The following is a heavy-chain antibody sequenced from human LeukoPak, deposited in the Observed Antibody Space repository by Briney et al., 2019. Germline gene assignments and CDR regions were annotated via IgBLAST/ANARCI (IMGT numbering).Heavy chain of an antibody. CDR2: IWYDGSNK. CDR3: AKEITTVTTGSAY. CDR1: GFTFSSYG. Sequence: GGSLRLSCAASGFTFSSYGMHWVRQAPGKGLEWVAVIWYDGSNKYYADSVKGRFTISRDNSKNTLYLQMNSLRAEDTAVYYCAKEITTVTTGSAYWGQGTLVTVSS. V-gene: IGHV3-30*02. J-gene: IGHJ4*02. D-gene: IGHD4-17*01.